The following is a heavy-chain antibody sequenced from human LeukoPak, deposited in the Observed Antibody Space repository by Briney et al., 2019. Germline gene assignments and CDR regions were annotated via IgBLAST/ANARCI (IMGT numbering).Heavy chain of an antibody. Sequence: PSETLSLTCTVSGGSISSYYWSWIRQPPGKGLEWIGYIYYSGSTNYNPSLKSRVTISVDTSKNQFSLKLSSVTAADTAVYYCARHRHGYFDYWGQGTLVTVSS. CDR1: GGSISSYY. CDR3: ARHRHGYFDY. V-gene: IGHV4-59*08. J-gene: IGHJ4*02. CDR2: IYYSGST.